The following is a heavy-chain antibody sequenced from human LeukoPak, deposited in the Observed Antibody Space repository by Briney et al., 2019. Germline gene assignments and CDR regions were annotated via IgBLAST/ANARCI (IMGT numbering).Heavy chain of an antibody. CDR1: GFTFSSYS. J-gene: IGHJ6*03. D-gene: IGHD6-19*01. CDR2: ISSSSSTI. CDR3: ARYSSGFSARVPYYYMDV. Sequence: GGSPRLSCAASGFTFSSYSMNWVRQAPGKGLEWVSYISSSSSTIYYADSVKGRFTISRDNAKNSLYLQMNSLRAEDTAVYYCARYSSGFSARVPYYYMDVWGKGTTVTVSS. V-gene: IGHV3-48*04.